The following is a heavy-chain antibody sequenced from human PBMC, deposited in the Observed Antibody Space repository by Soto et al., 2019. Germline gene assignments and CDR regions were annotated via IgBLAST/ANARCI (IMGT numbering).Heavy chain of an antibody. Sequence: GGSLRLSCAASGFTFSSYSMNWVRQAPGKGLEWVSYISSSSSTIYYADSVKGRFTISRDNAKNSLYLQMNSLRDEDTAVYYCAREKGSLTHRDAFDIWGQGTMVTVSS. D-gene: IGHD2-15*01. CDR2: ISSSSSTI. CDR1: GFTFSSYS. J-gene: IGHJ3*02. CDR3: AREKGSLTHRDAFDI. V-gene: IGHV3-48*02.